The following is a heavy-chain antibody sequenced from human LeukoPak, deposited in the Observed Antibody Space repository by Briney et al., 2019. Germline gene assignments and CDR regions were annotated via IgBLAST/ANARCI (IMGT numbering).Heavy chain of an antibody. D-gene: IGHD3-10*01. CDR1: GFTFSTYA. CDR3: AKDTNYYGSGSFDY. Sequence: GGSLRLSCAASGFTFSTYAMSWVRQAPGKGLEWVSGISGTGDDTYYADSVKGRFTISRDNSKNTPYLQMNSLRAEDTALYYCAKDTNYYGSGSFDYWGQGTLVTVSS. V-gene: IGHV3-23*01. J-gene: IGHJ4*02. CDR2: ISGTGDDT.